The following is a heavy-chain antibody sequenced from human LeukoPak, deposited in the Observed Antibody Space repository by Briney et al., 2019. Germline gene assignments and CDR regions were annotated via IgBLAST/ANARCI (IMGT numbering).Heavy chain of an antibody. Sequence: SGGSLTLSCAASGFTFDNYAMHWVPQAPGKGLEWLSIISWNSGYIGYADSVKGRFTISRDNAKKSLDLQMNSLRAEDTAFYYCAKVRGTYSSGYFFDYWGQGTLVTVSS. CDR1: GFTFDNYA. J-gene: IGHJ4*02. CDR3: AKVRGTYSSGYFFDY. CDR2: ISWNSGYI. D-gene: IGHD6-19*01. V-gene: IGHV3-9*01.